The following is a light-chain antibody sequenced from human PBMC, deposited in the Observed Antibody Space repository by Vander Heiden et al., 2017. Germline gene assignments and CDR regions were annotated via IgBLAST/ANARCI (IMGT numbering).Light chain of an antibody. CDR3: QQSYSTPNT. V-gene: IGKV1-39*01. CDR2: AAS. J-gene: IGKJ2*01. CDR1: QGISSY. Sequence: DIQMSQPPPSLSASVGDRVTITCRASQGISSYLNWYQQIPGKAPKLLIYAASSLQSGVPSRFSGSGSGTDFTLTISSLQPEDCATYYCQQSYSTPNTFGQGTKLEIK.